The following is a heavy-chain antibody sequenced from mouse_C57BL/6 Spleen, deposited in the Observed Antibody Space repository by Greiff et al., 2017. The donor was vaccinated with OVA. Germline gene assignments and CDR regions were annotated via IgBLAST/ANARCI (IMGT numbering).Heavy chain of an antibody. D-gene: IGHD2-3*01. CDR2: ISYDGSN. V-gene: IGHV3-6*01. CDR3: ARWDGYLYYYAMDY. Sequence: DVQLVESGPGLVKPSQSLSLTCSVTGYSITSGYYWNWIRQFPGNKLEWMGYISYDGSNNYNPSLKNRISITRDTSKNQFFLKLNSVTTEDTATYYCARWDGYLYYYAMDYWGQGTSVTVSS. J-gene: IGHJ4*01. CDR1: GYSITSGYY.